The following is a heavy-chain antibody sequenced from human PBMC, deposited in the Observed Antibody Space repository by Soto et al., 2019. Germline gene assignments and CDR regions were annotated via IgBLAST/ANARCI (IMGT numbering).Heavy chain of an antibody. CDR2: ISGSGGST. CDR1: GFTFSSYA. J-gene: IGHJ3*02. CDR3: AKGGLIWFGTGDAFDI. D-gene: IGHD3-10*01. Sequence: EVQLLESGGGLVQPGGSLRLSCAASGFTFSSYAMSWVRQAPGKGLEWVSAISGSGGSTYYADSVKGRFTISRDNSKNTLYLQMNSLRAEDTAVYYCAKGGLIWFGTGDAFDIWGQGTMVTVSS. V-gene: IGHV3-23*01.